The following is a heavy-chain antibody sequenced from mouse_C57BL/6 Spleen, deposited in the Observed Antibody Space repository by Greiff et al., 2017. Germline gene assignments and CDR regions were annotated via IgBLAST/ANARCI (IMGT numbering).Heavy chain of an antibody. Sequence: VQLQQSGAELARPGASVKLSCKASGYTFTSYGISWVKQRTGQGLEWIGEIYPRSGNTYYNEKFKGKATLTADKSSSTAYMELRSLTSEDSAVYCCARRGVTTVVATGPTGDYWGQGTTLTVSS. CDR2: IYPRSGNT. V-gene: IGHV1-81*01. D-gene: IGHD1-1*01. CDR3: ARRGVTTVVATGPTGDY. J-gene: IGHJ2*01. CDR1: GYTFTSYG.